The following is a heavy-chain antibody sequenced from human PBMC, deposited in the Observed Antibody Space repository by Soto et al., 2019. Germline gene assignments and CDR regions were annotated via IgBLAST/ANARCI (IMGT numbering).Heavy chain of an antibody. J-gene: IGHJ3*02. CDR2: ISSSSSYI. D-gene: IGHD6-13*01. CDR1: GFTFSSYS. V-gene: IGHV3-21*01. Sequence: GGSLRLSCAASGFTFSSYSMNWVRQAPGKGLEWVSSISSSSSYIYYADSVKGRFTISRDNAKNSLYLQMNSLRAEDTAVYYCARPLAAAGPSAFDIWGQGTMVTVSS. CDR3: ARPLAAAGPSAFDI.